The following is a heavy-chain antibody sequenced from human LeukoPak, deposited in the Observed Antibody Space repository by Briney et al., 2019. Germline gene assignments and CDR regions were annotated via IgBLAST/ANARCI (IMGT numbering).Heavy chain of an antibody. CDR1: GFTFSSYS. V-gene: IGHV3-21*01. CDR2: ISSSSSYI. CDR3: ARGLYDYVWGSYRHFDY. J-gene: IGHJ4*02. Sequence: GSLRLSCAASGFTFSSYSMHWVRQAPGKGLEWVSSISSSSSYIYYADSVKGRFTISRDNAKNSLYLQMNSLRAEDTAVYYCARGLYDYVWGSYRHFDYWGQGTLVTVSS. D-gene: IGHD3-16*02.